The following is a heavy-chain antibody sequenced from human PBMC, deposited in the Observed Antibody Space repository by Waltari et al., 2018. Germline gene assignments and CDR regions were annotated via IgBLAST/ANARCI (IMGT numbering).Heavy chain of an antibody. Sequence: EVQLVESGGGLVQPGGSLRLSCAASGFTFSSYWMSWVSQAPGQGLEWVANIKQDGSEKYYVDSVKGRFTISRDNAKNSLYLQMNSLRAEDTAVYYCARSPYCSGGSCYSYFDYWGQGTLVTVSS. CDR1: GFTFSSYW. J-gene: IGHJ4*02. CDR3: ARSPYCSGGSCYSYFDY. V-gene: IGHV3-7*03. D-gene: IGHD2-15*01. CDR2: IKQDGSEK.